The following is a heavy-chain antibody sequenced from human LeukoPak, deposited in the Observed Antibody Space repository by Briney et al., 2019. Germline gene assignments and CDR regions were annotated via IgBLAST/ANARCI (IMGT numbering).Heavy chain of an antibody. CDR1: GYTFTSYY. CDR3: ARGGATTADAFDI. Sequence: ASVKVSCKASGYTFTSYYMHWVRQAPGQGLEWMGWINPNSGGTNYAQKFQGRVTMTRDTSISTDYMELSRLRSDDTAVYYCARGGATTADAFDIWGQGTMVTVSS. CDR2: INPNSGGT. D-gene: IGHD1-26*01. J-gene: IGHJ3*02. V-gene: IGHV1-2*02.